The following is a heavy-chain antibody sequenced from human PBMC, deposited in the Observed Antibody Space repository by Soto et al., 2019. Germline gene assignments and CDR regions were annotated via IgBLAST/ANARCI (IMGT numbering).Heavy chain of an antibody. CDR1: GGSISSYY. V-gene: IGHV4-59*01. J-gene: IGHJ1*01. D-gene: IGHD6-13*01. Sequence: SETLSLTCTVSGGSISSYYWSWIRQPPGKGLEWIGYIYYSGSTNYNPSLKSRVTISVDTSKNQFSLKLSSVTAADTAVYYCARSAGSWYSYFQHWGQGTLVTVSS. CDR2: IYYSGST. CDR3: ARSAGSWYSYFQH.